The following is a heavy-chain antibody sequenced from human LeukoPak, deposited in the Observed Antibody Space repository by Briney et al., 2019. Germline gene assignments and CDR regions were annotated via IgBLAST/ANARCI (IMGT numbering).Heavy chain of an antibody. CDR2: IGGGGITT. D-gene: IGHD3-9*01. V-gene: IGHV3-23*01. CDR3: AKVPHFDWFSSWFDY. J-gene: IGHJ4*02. CDR1: GFTFNNYA. Sequence: GGSLRLSCTTSGFTFNNYAMSWVRQAPGKGLDWFSAIGGGGITTYYADSVKGRFTISRDNSKGTLYLQMNSLRVEDTAVYYCAKVPHFDWFSSWFDYWGQGTLVTVSS.